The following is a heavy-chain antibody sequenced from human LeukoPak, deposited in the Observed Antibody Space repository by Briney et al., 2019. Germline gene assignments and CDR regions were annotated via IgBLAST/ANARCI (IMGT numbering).Heavy chain of an antibody. CDR3: AEDSAYGGNSPSDY. CDR1: GFTFSAYA. V-gene: IGHV3-23*01. Sequence: GGSLRLSCAASGFTFSAYAMSWVRQAPGKGLEWVSGISGGGGSTYNADSVKGRFTTSRDNSKNTLYLQMNSLRADDTAVYYCAEDSAYGGNSPSDYWGQGTLVTVSS. D-gene: IGHD4-23*01. J-gene: IGHJ4*02. CDR2: ISGGGGST.